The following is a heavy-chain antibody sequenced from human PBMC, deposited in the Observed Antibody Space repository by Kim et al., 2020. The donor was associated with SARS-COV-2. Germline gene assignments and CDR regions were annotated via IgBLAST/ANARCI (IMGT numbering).Heavy chain of an antibody. CDR2: IIPILGIA. CDR1: GGTFSSYA. Sequence: SVKVSCKASGGTFSSYAISWVRQAPGQGLEWMGRIIPILGIANYAQKFQGRVTITADKSTSTAYMELSSLRSEDTAVYYCASTITKYCSGGSCYSVGSYWGQGTLVTVSS. CDR3: ASTITKYCSGGSCYSVGSY. J-gene: IGHJ4*02. D-gene: IGHD2-15*01. V-gene: IGHV1-69*04.